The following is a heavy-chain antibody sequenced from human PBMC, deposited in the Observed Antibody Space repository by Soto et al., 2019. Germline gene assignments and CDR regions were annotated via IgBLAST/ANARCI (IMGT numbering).Heavy chain of an antibody. CDR1: GGSISSSSYY. J-gene: IGHJ6*02. CDR2: IYYSGST. Sequence: SETLSLTCTVSGGSISSSSYYWGWIRQPPGKGLEWIGSIYYSGSTYYNPSLKSRVTISVDTSKNQFSLKLSSVTAADTAVYYCARQVRLPYYYYGMDVWGQGTTVTVSS. V-gene: IGHV4-39*01. CDR3: ARQVRLPYYYYGMDV.